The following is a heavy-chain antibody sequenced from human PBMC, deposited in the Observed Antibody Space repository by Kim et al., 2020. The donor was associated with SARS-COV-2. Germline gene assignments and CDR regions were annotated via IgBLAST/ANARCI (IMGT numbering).Heavy chain of an antibody. D-gene: IGHD3-22*01. CDR3: ARATVVNYYDSSAVLEEYYFDY. Sequence: SVKVSCKASGGTFSSYAISWVRQAPGQGLEWMGGIIPIFGTANYAQKVQGRVTITADESTSTAYLELSSLRSEDTAVYYWARATVVNYYDSSAVLEEYYFDYWGQGTLVTVSS. CDR1: GGTFSSYA. J-gene: IGHJ4*02. V-gene: IGHV1-69*13. CDR2: IIPIFGTA.